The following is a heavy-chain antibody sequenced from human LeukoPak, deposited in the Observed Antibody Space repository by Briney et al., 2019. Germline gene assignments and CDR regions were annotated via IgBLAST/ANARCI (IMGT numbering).Heavy chain of an antibody. CDR1: GFTFSSYTFSTYA. CDR2: ISGSGGST. J-gene: IGHJ4*02. Sequence: PGGSLRLSCAASGFTFSSYTFSTYAMSWVRQAPGKGLEWVSAISGSGGSTYYADSVKGRFTISRDNSKNTLYLQMNSLRAEDTAVYYCAKATLVRGVITFDYWGQGTLVTVSS. CDR3: AKATLVRGVITFDY. V-gene: IGHV3-23*01. D-gene: IGHD3-10*01.